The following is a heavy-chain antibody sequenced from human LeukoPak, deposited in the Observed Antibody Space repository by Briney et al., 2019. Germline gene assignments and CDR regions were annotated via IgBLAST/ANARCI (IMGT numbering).Heavy chain of an antibody. CDR2: IYYSGST. Sequence: SETLSLTCTVSGGAISSYYWSWIRQPPGKGLEWFGYIYYSGSTNYNPSLKSRVTISVDTSKNQFSLKLSSVTAADTAVYYCARGRRSLDAFDIWGQGTMVTVSS. CDR1: GGAISSYY. J-gene: IGHJ3*02. V-gene: IGHV4-59*01. CDR3: ARGRRSLDAFDI.